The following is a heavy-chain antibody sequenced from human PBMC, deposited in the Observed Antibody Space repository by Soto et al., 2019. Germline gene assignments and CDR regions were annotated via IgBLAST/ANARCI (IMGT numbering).Heavy chain of an antibody. CDR1: GFAFNTSG. D-gene: IGHD2-21*01. Sequence: QVQLVESGGGVVQPGRSLRLSCEVSGFAFNTSGMYWVRQSPGRGLEWVAVISYDGNTQYYAEALKGRFTISRDNSKNTLFLNMNSLKTEDTAVYYCATKVRVKNYYYYGMDTWGQVTMVTVSS. J-gene: IGHJ6*02. CDR2: ISYDGNTQ. V-gene: IGHV3-30*03. CDR3: ATKVRVKNYYYYGMDT.